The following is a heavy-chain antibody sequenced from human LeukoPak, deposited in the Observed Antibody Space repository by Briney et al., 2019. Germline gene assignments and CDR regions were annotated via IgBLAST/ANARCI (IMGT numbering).Heavy chain of an antibody. CDR1: GVTVSDNY. D-gene: IGHD3-10*01. Sequence: GGSLRLSCAASGVTVSDNYMSWVRQAPGKGLEWVANIKQDGSEKYYVDSVKGRFTISRDNAKNSLYLQMNSLRAEDTAVYYCARAHGSGKLWGQGTLVTVSS. V-gene: IGHV3-7*03. J-gene: IGHJ4*02. CDR2: IKQDGSEK. CDR3: ARAHGSGKL.